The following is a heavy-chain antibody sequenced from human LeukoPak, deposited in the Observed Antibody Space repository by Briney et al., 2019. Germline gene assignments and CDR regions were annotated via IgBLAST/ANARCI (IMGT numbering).Heavy chain of an antibody. J-gene: IGHJ4*02. CDR3: ASRSSVAGSGPG. D-gene: IGHD6-13*01. CDR1: GFTFSSYW. CDR2: IKQDGSEK. Sequence: AGGSLRLSCVASGFTFSSYWMSWVRQAPGKGLEWVANIKQDGSEKYYVDSVKGRFTISRDNAKNSVYLQMNSLRAEDTAVYYCASRSSVAGSGPGWGQGTLVTVSS. V-gene: IGHV3-7*01.